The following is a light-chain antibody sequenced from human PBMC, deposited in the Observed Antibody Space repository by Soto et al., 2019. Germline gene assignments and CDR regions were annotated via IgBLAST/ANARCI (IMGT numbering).Light chain of an antibody. CDR2: EVN. V-gene: IGLV2-14*01. CDR3: SSYTSSSIVV. Sequence: QSVLTQPASVSGSPGQSITISCTGTSSDVGGYNHVSWYQQHPGKAPKLIISEVNNRPSGASNRFSGSKSGNTASLSISGLQADDEADYYCSSYTSSSIVVFGGGTKLTVL. J-gene: IGLJ2*01. CDR1: SSDVGGYNH.